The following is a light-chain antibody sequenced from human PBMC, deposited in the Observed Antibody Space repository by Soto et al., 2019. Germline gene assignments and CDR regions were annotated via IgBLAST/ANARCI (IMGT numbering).Light chain of an antibody. V-gene: IGKV1-39*01. CDR1: QSVGNF. CDR3: QHGYSTPLT. Sequence: DIQMTQSPSSLSASVGDRFTITCRASQSVGNFLNWYQQKPGLPPKYLIYAASNLQSGVPSRFSGSGSGTDFTLTISSLQPEDFATYFCQHGYSTPLTFGGGTKVDIK. J-gene: IGKJ4*01. CDR2: AAS.